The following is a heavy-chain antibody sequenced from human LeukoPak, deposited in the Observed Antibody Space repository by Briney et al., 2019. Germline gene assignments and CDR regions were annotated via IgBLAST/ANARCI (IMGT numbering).Heavy chain of an antibody. CDR2: TYSGGTT. CDR1: GFTVSNNY. V-gene: IGHV3-53*01. CDR3: VKENIPAAHGDY. Sequence: GGSLRLSCAASGFTVSNNYMNWVRQAPGKGLEWVSVTYSGGTTKYADSVKGRFTISRDNSKQTVLLQMHSLRAEDTAVYYCVKENIPAAHGDYWGQGTLVTVSS. D-gene: IGHD2-2*01. J-gene: IGHJ4*02.